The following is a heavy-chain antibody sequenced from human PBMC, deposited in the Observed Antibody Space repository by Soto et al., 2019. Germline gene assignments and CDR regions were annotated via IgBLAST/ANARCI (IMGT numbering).Heavy chain of an antibody. D-gene: IGHD2-2*01. Sequence: QVQLVESGGGVVQPGRSLRLSCAASGFTFSSYAMHWVRQAPGKGLEWVAVISYDGSNKYYADSVKGRFTISRDNSKNTLYLQMNSLRAEDTAVYYCARRISPSSWGGMDVWGQGTTVTVSS. V-gene: IGHV3-30-3*01. J-gene: IGHJ6*02. CDR2: ISYDGSNK. CDR1: GFTFSSYA. CDR3: ARRISPSSWGGMDV.